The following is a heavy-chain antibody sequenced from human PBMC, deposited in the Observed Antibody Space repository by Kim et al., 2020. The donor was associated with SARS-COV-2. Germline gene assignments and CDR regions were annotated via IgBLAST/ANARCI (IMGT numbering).Heavy chain of an antibody. V-gene: IGHV4-34*01. J-gene: IGHJ4*02. CDR1: GGSFSGHW. D-gene: IGHD6-6*01. Sequence: SETLSLTCAVSGGSFSGHWWNWIRRPPGKGLEWIGEITSTGGTNYNPALKGRVTLSVDTSKNQVSLKIFSTTAADTAVYSCARGQTMASRPLDRWGPGT. CDR2: ITSTGGT. CDR3: ARGQTMASRPLDR.